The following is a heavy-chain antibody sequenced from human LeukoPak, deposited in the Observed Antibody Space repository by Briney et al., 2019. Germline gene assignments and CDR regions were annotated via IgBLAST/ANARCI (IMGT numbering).Heavy chain of an antibody. D-gene: IGHD2-15*01. Sequence: TGGSLRLSCAASGFTFNNYAMSWVRQAPGKGLEWVSAISGGGVSTYYADSVKGRFSVSRDNSKNTLCLQMNSLRAEDTAVYYCANVGSSPVWWGQGTLVTVSS. V-gene: IGHV3-23*01. J-gene: IGHJ4*02. CDR2: ISGGGVST. CDR1: GFTFNNYA. CDR3: ANVGSSPVW.